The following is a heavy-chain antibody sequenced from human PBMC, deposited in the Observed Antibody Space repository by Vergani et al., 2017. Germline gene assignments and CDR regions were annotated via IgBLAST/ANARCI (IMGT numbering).Heavy chain of an antibody. CDR3: AKDSHCSSTSCYGGIDY. D-gene: IGHD2-2*01. CDR1: GFTFDDYA. J-gene: IGHJ4*02. CDR2: ISWNSGSI. Sequence: EVQLVESGGGLVQPGRSLRLSCAASGFTFDDYAMHWVRQAPGKGLECVSGISWNSGSIGYADSVKGRFTISRDNAKNSLYLQMNSLRAEDTALYYCAKDSHCSSTSCYGGIDYWGQGTLVTVSS. V-gene: IGHV3-9*01.